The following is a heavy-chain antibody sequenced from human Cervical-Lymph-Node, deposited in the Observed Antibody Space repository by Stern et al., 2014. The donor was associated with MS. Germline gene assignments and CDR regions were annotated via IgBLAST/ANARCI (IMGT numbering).Heavy chain of an antibody. CDR1: GFAFRRYA. V-gene: IGHV3-30*04. J-gene: IGHJ4*02. CDR3: AKGGSGSYLD. D-gene: IGHD1-26*01. Sequence: VHLVESGGGVVQPGRSLRLSCAASGFAFRRYALHWVRQAPGKGLAWVALISYDGRDKYYTDSVKGRFTVSRDNSNNTVDLEMNSLRLEDTAVYYCAKGGSGSYLDWGQGSLVTVSS. CDR2: ISYDGRDK.